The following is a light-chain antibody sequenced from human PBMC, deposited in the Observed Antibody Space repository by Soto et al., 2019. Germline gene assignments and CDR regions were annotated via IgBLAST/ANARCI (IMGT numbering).Light chain of an antibody. CDR1: QSVSSY. CDR3: QQCINWPRT. Sequence: EIVLTQSPATLSLSPGERATLSCRASQSVSSYLAWYQQKPGQAPRLLIYDSSNRAACIPARFSGSRSGTDFTLPISSLEPEDFAFYYCQQCINWPRTFRQGTKVEI. J-gene: IGKJ1*01. CDR2: DSS. V-gene: IGKV3-11*01.